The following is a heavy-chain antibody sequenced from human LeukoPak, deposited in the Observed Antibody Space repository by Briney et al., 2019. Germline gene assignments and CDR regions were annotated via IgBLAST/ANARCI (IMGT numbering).Heavy chain of an antibody. V-gene: IGHV1-2*02. Sequence: VASVKVSCKASGYTFTGYYMHWVRQAPGQGLEWMGWINPNSGDTNYAQKFQGRVTMTRDTSISTAYMDLSRLTSDDTAVHYCARDRSQGRVFDYWGQGTLVTVSS. CDR2: INPNSGDT. CDR1: GYTFTGYY. D-gene: IGHD3-10*01. CDR3: ARDRSQGRVFDY. J-gene: IGHJ4*02.